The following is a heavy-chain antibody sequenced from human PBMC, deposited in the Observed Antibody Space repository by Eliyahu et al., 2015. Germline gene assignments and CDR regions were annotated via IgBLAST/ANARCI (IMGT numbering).Heavy chain of an antibody. D-gene: IGHD3-10*01. CDR2: IDWDDDK. Sequence: QVTLRESGPALVKPTQTLTLTCTFSGFSLSTSGMCVXWIRQPPGKALEWLARIDWDDDKYYSTSLKTRLTISKDTSKNQVVLTMTNMDPVDTATYYCARIRSYYYGSGSLENDAFDIWGQGTMVTVSS. CDR1: GFSLSTSGMC. CDR3: ARIRSYYYGSGSLENDAFDI. V-gene: IGHV2-70*15. J-gene: IGHJ3*02.